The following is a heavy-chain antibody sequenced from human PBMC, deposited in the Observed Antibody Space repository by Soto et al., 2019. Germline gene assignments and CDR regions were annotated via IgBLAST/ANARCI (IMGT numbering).Heavy chain of an antibody. CDR1: GFTFSSYS. D-gene: IGHD1-26*01. CDR3: AREGSYGGKAVYYYGMDV. V-gene: IGHV3-48*02. J-gene: IGHJ6*02. Sequence: EVQLVESGGGLVQPGGSLRLSCAASGFTFSSYSMNWVRQAPGKGLEWVSYISSSSSTIYYADSVKGRFTISRDNAKNSLYLQMNSLRDEDTAVYYCAREGSYGGKAVYYYGMDVWGQGTTVTVSS. CDR2: ISSSSSTI.